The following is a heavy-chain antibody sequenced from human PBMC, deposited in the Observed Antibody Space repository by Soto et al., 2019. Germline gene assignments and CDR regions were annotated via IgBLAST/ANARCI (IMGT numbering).Heavy chain of an antibody. D-gene: IGHD1-26*01. Sequence: SQILSDTYTVSGDSIGGISFYWGWIRQSPGKGLECIGIVYFTGSTNYNPSLKSRVTMSVDRSRNQFSLQLTSLTAADTAVYYCARHARSGSYFDFWGQGNLVTVS. J-gene: IGHJ4*02. CDR3: ARHARSGSYFDF. V-gene: IGHV4-39*01. CDR1: GDSIGGISFY. CDR2: VYFTGST.